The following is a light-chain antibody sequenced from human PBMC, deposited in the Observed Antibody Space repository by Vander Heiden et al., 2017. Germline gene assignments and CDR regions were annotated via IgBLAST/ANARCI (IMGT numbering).Light chain of an antibody. J-gene: IGKJ1*01. CDR2: VVS. V-gene: IGKV2-28*01. Sequence: GMTQSQVSLSVVPGEPASISCRSSQNLPDSNGNTDLHWYLQKPGQSPQLLIYVVSNRASGVPDRFSGSGSGTDFTLKISRVEAEDVGVYHCMQALQLPRTFGQGTKVEIK. CDR1: QNLPDSNGNTD. CDR3: MQALQLPRT.